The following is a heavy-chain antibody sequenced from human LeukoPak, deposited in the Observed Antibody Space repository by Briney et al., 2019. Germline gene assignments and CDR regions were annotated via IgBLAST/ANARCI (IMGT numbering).Heavy chain of an antibody. CDR2: VFYTGST. Sequence: SETLSLTCTVSGGSISGNYWTLVRQPPGKGLDYIGHVFYTGSTNYSPSLKSRVTISIDTSKSHFSLKLTSVTAADTAVYYCARAVAVAGTFKFDFWGQGTLVTVSS. J-gene: IGHJ4*02. V-gene: IGHV4-59*01. D-gene: IGHD6-19*01. CDR3: ARAVAVAGTFKFDF. CDR1: GGSISGNY.